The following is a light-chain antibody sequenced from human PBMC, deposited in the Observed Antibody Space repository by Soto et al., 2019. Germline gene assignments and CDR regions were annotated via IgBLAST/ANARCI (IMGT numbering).Light chain of an antibody. J-gene: IGLJ3*02. V-gene: IGLV2-14*01. Sequence: QSALTRPASVSGSPGQSITISCTGTSSDVGGYNFVSWYQQHPGKAPKLMIYGVSNRPSGVSNRFSGSKSGNTASLTISGLQAEDEADYYCSSYTSDKGVFGGGTKVTVL. CDR1: SSDVGGYNF. CDR2: GVS. CDR3: SSYTSDKGV.